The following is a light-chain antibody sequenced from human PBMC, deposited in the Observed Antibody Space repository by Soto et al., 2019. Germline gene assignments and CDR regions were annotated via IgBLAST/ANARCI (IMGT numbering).Light chain of an antibody. J-gene: IGLJ2*01. CDR1: DSDVGGYNY. CDR3: SSFTNNNTPHVV. V-gene: IGLV2-14*01. Sequence: QSVLTQPASVSGSPGQSITISCTGTDSDVGGYNYVSWYQQHPGKAPKLMIYGVYNRPSGVSNRFSGSKSGNTASLTISGLQAEDEADYYCSSFTNNNTPHVVFGGGTQRTVL. CDR2: GVY.